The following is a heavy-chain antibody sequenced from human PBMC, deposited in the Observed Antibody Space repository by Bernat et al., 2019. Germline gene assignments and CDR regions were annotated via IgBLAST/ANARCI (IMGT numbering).Heavy chain of an antibody. D-gene: IGHD3-22*01. CDR2: IWYDGSNK. J-gene: IGHJ3*01. V-gene: IGHV3-33*01. Sequence: QVQLVESGGGVVQPGRSLRLSCAASGFTFSSYGMHWVRQAPGKGLEWVAVIWYDGSNKYYADSVKGRFTISRDNSKNTLYPQMNSLRAEDTAVYYCAREGTSGSYYDSSGNHGGAFDFWGQGTMVTVSS. CDR3: AREGTSGSYYDSSGNHGGAFDF. CDR1: GFTFSSYG.